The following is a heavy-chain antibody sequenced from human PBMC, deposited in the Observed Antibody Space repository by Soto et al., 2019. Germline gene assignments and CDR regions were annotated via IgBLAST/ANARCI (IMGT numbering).Heavy chain of an antibody. J-gene: IGHJ5*02. CDR2: ISWNGDSS. D-gene: IGHD2-8*02. CDR3: AKARWGINGAQIKINWFDP. CDR1: GFSFDDYA. Sequence: GVSLRLCCVASGFSFDDYAMHWVRQAPGKGLEWVSGISWNGDSSGYADAVKGRFTISRDNAKNTLYLQMNSLRAEDTAVYYCAKARWGINGAQIKINWFDPWCQGNLVTVSS. V-gene: IGHV3-9*01.